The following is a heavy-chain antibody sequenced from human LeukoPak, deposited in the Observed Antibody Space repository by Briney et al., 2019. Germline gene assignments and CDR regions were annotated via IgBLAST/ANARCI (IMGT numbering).Heavy chain of an antibody. J-gene: IGHJ5*02. CDR3: ARVLKNFYDAKWFDP. V-gene: IGHV3-53*01. Sequence: GGSLRLSCAASGFTFSSYGMSWVRQAPGKGLEWISAIYSGETTHYADSVKGRFTISRDNSKNTLYLQMNSLRVEDTAVYYCARVLKNFYDAKWFDPWGQGTLVTVSS. D-gene: IGHD2/OR15-2a*01. CDR2: IYSGETT. CDR1: GFTFSSYG.